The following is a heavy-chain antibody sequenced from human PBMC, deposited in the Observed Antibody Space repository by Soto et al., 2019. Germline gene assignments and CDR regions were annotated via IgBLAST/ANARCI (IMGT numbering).Heavy chain of an antibody. Sequence: SETLSLTCTVSGGSISSGDYYWSWIRQPPGKGLEWIGYIYYSGSTYYNPSLKSRVTISVDTSKNQFSLKLSSVTAADTAVYYCARGYSAVAELYYYYGMDVWGQGTTVTVSS. CDR2: IYYSGST. J-gene: IGHJ6*02. V-gene: IGHV4-30-4*01. CDR3: ARGYSAVAELYYYYGMDV. CDR1: GGSISSGDYY. D-gene: IGHD6-19*01.